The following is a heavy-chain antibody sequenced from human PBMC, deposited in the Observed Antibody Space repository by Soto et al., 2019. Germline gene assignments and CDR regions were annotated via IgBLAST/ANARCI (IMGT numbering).Heavy chain of an antibody. Sequence: ASETLSLTCAVYGGSFSGYYWSWIRQPPGKGLEWIGEINHSGSTNYNPSLKSRVTISVDTSKNQFSLKLSSVTAADTAVYYCARGAPSRGPTEFDYWGQGTLVTVSS. CDR1: GGSFSGYY. CDR3: ARGAPSRGPTEFDY. D-gene: IGHD2-15*01. CDR2: INHSGST. V-gene: IGHV4-34*01. J-gene: IGHJ4*02.